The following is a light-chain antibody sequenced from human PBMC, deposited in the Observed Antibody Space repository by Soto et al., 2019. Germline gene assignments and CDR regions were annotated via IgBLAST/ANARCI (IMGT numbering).Light chain of an antibody. Sequence: EIVLTQSPATLSLSPGERATLSCRASQSVGTSLAWYQQKPGQTPRLLIYSASNRATGIPARFSGSGSGTEFSLTISSLEPEDFAIYYWQPRNHWLPFGGGNKVEIK. J-gene: IGKJ4*01. CDR1: QSVGTS. CDR3: QPRNHWLP. V-gene: IGKV3-11*01. CDR2: SAS.